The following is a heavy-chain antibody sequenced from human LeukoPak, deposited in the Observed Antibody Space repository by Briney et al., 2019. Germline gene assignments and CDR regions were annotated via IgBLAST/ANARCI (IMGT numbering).Heavy chain of an antibody. CDR3: ARDRGSSWFSDYYYGMDV. CDR1: GASISSSF. D-gene: IGHD6-13*01. Sequence: PSETLSLTCTVSGASISSSFWSWIRQPPGKGLEWIGYIYYSGSTNYNPSLKSRVTISVDTSKNQFSLKLSSVTAADTAVYYCARDRGSSWFSDYYYGMDVWGQGTTVTVSS. CDR2: IYYSGST. J-gene: IGHJ6*02. V-gene: IGHV4-59*01.